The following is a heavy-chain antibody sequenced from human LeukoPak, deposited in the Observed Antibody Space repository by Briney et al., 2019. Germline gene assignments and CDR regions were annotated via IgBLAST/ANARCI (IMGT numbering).Heavy chain of an antibody. Sequence: ASVKVSCKASGYTFTSYGISWVRQAPGQGLEWMGWISAYNGNTNHAQKLQGRVTMTTDTSTSTAYMELRSLRSDDTAVYYCARDLRSADLYYYYYMDVWGKGTTVTISS. CDR1: GYTFTSYG. CDR2: ISAYNGNT. CDR3: ARDLRSADLYYYYYMDV. V-gene: IGHV1-18*01. D-gene: IGHD3-10*01. J-gene: IGHJ6*03.